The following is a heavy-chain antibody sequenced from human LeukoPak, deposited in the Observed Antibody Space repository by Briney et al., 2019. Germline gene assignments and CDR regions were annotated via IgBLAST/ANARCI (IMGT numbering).Heavy chain of an antibody. CDR3: ARAPELYYSDY. CDR2: IKPSGSEK. CDR1: GFTFSNYW. Sequence: GGSLRLSCEGSGFTFSNYWMTWVRQAPEKGLEWVANIKPSGSEKHYADSVEGRFTISRDNAKNSLYLQMNSLRAEDTAVYYCARAPELYYSDYWGQGTLVTASS. V-gene: IGHV3-7*03. J-gene: IGHJ4*02. D-gene: IGHD1-14*01.